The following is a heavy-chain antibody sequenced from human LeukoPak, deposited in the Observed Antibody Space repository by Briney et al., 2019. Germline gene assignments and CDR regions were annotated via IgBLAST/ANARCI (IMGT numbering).Heavy chain of an antibody. Sequence: GASVKVSCKASGYTFTSYAMHWVRQAPGQRLEWMGWINAGNGNTKYSQKFQGGVTITRDTSASTAYMELSSLRSEDTAVYYCASASSGWHFNWFDPWGQGTLVTVSS. CDR3: ASASSGWHFNWFDP. CDR1: GYTFTSYA. J-gene: IGHJ5*02. D-gene: IGHD6-19*01. CDR2: INAGNGNT. V-gene: IGHV1-3*01.